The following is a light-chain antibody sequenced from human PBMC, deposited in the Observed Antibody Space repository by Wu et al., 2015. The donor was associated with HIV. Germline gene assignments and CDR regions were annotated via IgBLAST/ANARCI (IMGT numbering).Light chain of an antibody. Sequence: MFLTQSPGTLPVSPGERVTLSCKASQSVGSNYLAWYQQKPGQAPRLLIYETSNRAADIPDRFSGTGSGTDFTLTINRLDPEDFAIYFCQQYSSSPITFGPGTRLEIK. CDR3: QQYSSSPIT. CDR1: QSVGSNY. J-gene: IGKJ5*01. V-gene: IGKV3-20*01. CDR2: ETS.